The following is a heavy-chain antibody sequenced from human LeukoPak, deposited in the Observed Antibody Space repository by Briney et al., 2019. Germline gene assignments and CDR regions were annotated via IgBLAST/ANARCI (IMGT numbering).Heavy chain of an antibody. Sequence: PSETLSLTCAVYGGSFSGYYWSWIRQPPGKGLEWIGEINHSGSTNYNPSLKSRVTISVDTSKNQFSLKLSSVIAADTAVYYCAGHHPRNTVDFWGQGTLVTVSS. D-gene: IGHD2/OR15-2a*01. CDR1: GGSFSGYY. CDR2: INHSGST. J-gene: IGHJ4*02. CDR3: AGHHPRNTVDF. V-gene: IGHV4-34*01.